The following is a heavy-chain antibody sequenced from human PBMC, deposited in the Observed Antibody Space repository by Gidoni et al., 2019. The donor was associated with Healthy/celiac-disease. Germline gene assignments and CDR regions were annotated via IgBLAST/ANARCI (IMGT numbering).Heavy chain of an antibody. D-gene: IGHD2-15*01. J-gene: IGHJ3*02. Sequence: QVQLVQSGAEVKKPGASVKVSCKASGYTFTSYAMHWVRQAPGQRLEWMGWINAGNGNTKYSQKFQGRVTITRDTSASTAYMELSSLRSEDTAVYCCARDYCSGGSCYGLDAFDIWGQGTMVTVSS. CDR3: ARDYCSGGSCYGLDAFDI. CDR2: INAGNGNT. V-gene: IGHV1-3*01. CDR1: GYTFTSYA.